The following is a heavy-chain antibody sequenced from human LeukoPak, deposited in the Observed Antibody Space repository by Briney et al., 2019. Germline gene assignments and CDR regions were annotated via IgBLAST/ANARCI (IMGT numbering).Heavy chain of an antibody. D-gene: IGHD5-24*01. Sequence: PSETLCLTCTVFGDSISSYYWSWIRQAAGKGLEWIGRIHTNGRIDYNPSLKSRVSMSIDTSKNRFSLKVTSVTAADTAVYYCARVQLPDVTGAFDIWGQGTMVTASS. CDR1: GDSISSYY. V-gene: IGHV4-4*07. CDR2: IHTNGRI. CDR3: ARVQLPDVTGAFDI. J-gene: IGHJ3*02.